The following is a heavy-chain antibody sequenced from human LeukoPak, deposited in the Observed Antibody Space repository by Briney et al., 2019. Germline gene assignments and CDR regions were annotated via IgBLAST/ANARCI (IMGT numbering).Heavy chain of an antibody. D-gene: IGHD3-22*01. Sequence: ASVKVSCKASGYTFTGYYMHWVRQAPGQGLEWMGWINPNSGGTNYAQKFQGRVTMTRDTSISTAYMELSRLRSDDTAVYYCARDSFPDYYDSSGYYPGPYWGQGTLVTVSS. J-gene: IGHJ4*02. CDR3: ARDSFPDYYDSSGYYPGPY. CDR2: INPNSGGT. V-gene: IGHV1-2*02. CDR1: GYTFTGYY.